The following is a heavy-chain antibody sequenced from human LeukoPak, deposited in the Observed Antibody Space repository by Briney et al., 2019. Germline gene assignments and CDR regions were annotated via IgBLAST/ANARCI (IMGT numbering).Heavy chain of an antibody. CDR2: IYYSGGT. D-gene: IGHD3-3*01. CDR3: ARLWGYDFWSGYFPSTLYYFDY. J-gene: IGHJ4*02. V-gene: IGHV4-39*01. CDR1: GGSISSSSYY. Sequence: SETLSLTCTVSGGSISSSSYYWGWIRQPPGKGLEWIGSIYYSGGTYYNPSLKSRVTISVDTSKNQFSLKLSSVTAADTAVYYCARLWGYDFWSGYFPSTLYYFDYWGQGTLVTVSS.